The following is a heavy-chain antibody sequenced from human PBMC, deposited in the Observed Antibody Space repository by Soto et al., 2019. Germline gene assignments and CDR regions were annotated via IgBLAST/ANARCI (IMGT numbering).Heavy chain of an antibody. CDR2: LGGAGAR. V-gene: IGHV3-13*01. J-gene: IGHJ6*02. Sequence: EAQLVESGGGLVQPGGSLRLSCAAFGFTYRSYAMHWVRHVPGKGLEWVSSLGGAGAREYAGSVRGRFTISRDNARNSLYLHMDSLSVADTAVYYCTRATFGVGMDLWGQGTPVTVSS. CDR3: TRATFGVGMDL. D-gene: IGHD3-10*01. CDR1: GFTYRSYA.